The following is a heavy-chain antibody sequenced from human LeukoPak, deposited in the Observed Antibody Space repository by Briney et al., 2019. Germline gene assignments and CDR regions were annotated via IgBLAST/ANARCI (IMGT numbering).Heavy chain of an antibody. Sequence: ASVKVSCKASGYTFTSYAMHWVRQAPGQRLEWMGWINAGNGNTKYSQKFQGRVTITRDTSASTAYMELSSLRSEDTAVYYCARDHVTFGGVIAAFDYWGQGTLVTVST. CDR2: INAGNGNT. CDR3: ARDHVTFGGVIAAFDY. CDR1: GYTFTSYA. V-gene: IGHV1-3*01. J-gene: IGHJ4*02. D-gene: IGHD3-16*02.